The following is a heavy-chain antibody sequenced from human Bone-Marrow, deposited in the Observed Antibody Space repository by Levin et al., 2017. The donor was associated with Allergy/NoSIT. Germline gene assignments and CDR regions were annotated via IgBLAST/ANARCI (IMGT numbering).Heavy chain of an antibody. V-gene: IGHV4-31*03. CDR3: ARDGPGTTNWFDP. CDR2: IYYSGST. D-gene: IGHD1-14*01. CDR1: GGSISSGGYY. J-gene: IGHJ5*02. Sequence: ASETLSLTCTVSGGSISSGGYYWSWIRQHPGKGLEWIGYIYYSGSTYYNPSLKSRVTISVDTSKNQFSLKLSSVTAADTAVYYCARDGPGTTNWFDPWGQGTLVTVSS.